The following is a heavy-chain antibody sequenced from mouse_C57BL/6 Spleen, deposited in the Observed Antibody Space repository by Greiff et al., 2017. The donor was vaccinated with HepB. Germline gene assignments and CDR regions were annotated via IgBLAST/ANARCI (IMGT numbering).Heavy chain of an antibody. Sequence: QVQLQQPGAELVMPGASVKLSCKASGYTFTSYWMHWVKQRPGQGLEWIGEIDPSDSYTNYNQKFKGKSTLTVDKSSSTAYMQLSSLTSEDSAVYYCAKVYDNDGEFAYWGQGTLVTVSA. CDR1: GYTFTSYW. CDR2: IDPSDSYT. D-gene: IGHD2-4*01. V-gene: IGHV1-69*01. J-gene: IGHJ3*01. CDR3: AKVYDNDGEFAY.